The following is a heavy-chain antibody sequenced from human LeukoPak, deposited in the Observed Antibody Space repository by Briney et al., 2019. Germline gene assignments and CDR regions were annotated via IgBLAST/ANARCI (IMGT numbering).Heavy chain of an antibody. CDR1: GFTFSNYW. V-gene: IGHV3-23*01. Sequence: GGSLRLSCAASGFTFSNYWMNWVRQAPGKGLEWVSAISGSGGSTYYADSVKGRFTISRDNSKNTLYLQMNSLRAEDTAVYYCAKDRRPSLTMLFDIWGQGTMVTVSS. CDR2: ISGSGGST. D-gene: IGHD2-8*01. CDR3: AKDRRPSLTMLFDI. J-gene: IGHJ3*02.